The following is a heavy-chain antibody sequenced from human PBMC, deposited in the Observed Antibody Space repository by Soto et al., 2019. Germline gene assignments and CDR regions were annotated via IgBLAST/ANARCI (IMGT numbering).Heavy chain of an antibody. CDR3: ATSSFKTAWFDP. J-gene: IGHJ5*02. Sequence: ASETLSLTCTVSGGSISSSDYYCSWIRQPPGKGLEWIGYIFYSGSTYYNPSLKSRVTISVDTSKNQFSLKLSSVTAADTAVYYCATSSFKTAWFDPWGQGTLVTVSS. D-gene: IGHD1-1*01. V-gene: IGHV4-30-4*01. CDR2: IFYSGST. CDR1: GGSISSSDYY.